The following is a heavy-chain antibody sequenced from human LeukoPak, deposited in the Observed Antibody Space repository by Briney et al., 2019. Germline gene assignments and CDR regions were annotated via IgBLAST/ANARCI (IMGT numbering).Heavy chain of an antibody. CDR3: ARRVPYGAASYEFDT. Sequence: SETLSLTCTVSSGSISSNSYYWAWIRQPPGKGLEWIGSINYSGSTYYNPSLKSRVTMAVDTSKNQFSLRLSSVTAADTAVFYCARRVPYGAASYEFDTWGQGTLATVSS. D-gene: IGHD3-10*01. CDR2: INYSGST. J-gene: IGHJ5*02. CDR1: SGSISSNSYY. V-gene: IGHV4-39*01.